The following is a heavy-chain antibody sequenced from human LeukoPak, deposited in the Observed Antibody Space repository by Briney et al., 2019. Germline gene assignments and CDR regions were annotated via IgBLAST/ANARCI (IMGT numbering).Heavy chain of an antibody. V-gene: IGHV4-34*01. CDR2: INHSGST. CDR3: ARHGLVISGDAFDI. CDR1: GGSFSGYY. D-gene: IGHD3/OR15-3a*01. J-gene: IGHJ3*02. Sequence: SETLSLTCAVYGGSFSGYYWSWIRQPPGKGLEWIGEINHSGSTNYNPSLKSRVTISVDTSKNQFSLKLSSVTAADTAVYYCARHGLVISGDAFDIWGQGTMVTVSS.